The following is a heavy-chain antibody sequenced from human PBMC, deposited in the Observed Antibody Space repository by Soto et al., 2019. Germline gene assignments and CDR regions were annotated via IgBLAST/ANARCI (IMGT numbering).Heavy chain of an antibody. CDR1: GGSFRGFY. CDR2: INHVGIT. Sequence: SETLSLTCAVSGGSFRGFYWTWIRQSPGKGLEWLGDINHVGITNYNPSLKSRVSIPVDTSKNQFSLKLSSVTAADTAVYYCARHKDTSSRYLLPDYWGQGTLVTVSS. V-gene: IGHV4-34*01. CDR3: ARHKDTSSRYLLPDY. D-gene: IGHD6-13*01. J-gene: IGHJ4*02.